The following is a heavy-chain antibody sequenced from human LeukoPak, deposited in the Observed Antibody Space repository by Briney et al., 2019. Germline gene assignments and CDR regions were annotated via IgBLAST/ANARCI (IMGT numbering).Heavy chain of an antibody. CDR2: IFHSGSV. CDR1: GYSISSSYF. J-gene: IGHJ5*02. D-gene: IGHD2-15*01. CDR3: ARVVASTSMGS. V-gene: IGHV4-38-2*02. Sequence: PSETLSLTCIVSGYSISSSYFWGWVRQPPGKGLEWIGSIFHSGSVYYNPSLKSRVTISVDPSKNRFSLKLTSVTAADTAVYYCARVVASTSMGSWGQGTLVTVSS.